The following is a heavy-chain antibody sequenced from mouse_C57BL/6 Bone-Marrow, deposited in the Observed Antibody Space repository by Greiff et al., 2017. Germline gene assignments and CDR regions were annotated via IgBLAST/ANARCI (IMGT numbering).Heavy chain of an antibody. J-gene: IGHJ2*01. V-gene: IGHV1-61*01. CDR1: GYTFTSYW. CDR2: IYPSDSET. CDR3: ARSYRFGY. D-gene: IGHD2-14*01. Sequence: QVQLQQPGAELVRPGSSVKLSCKASGYTFTSYWMDWVKQRPGQGLEWIGNIYPSDSETHYNQKFKDKATLTVDKSSSTAYMQLSSLTSEDSAVYYCARSYRFGYWGQGTTLTVSS.